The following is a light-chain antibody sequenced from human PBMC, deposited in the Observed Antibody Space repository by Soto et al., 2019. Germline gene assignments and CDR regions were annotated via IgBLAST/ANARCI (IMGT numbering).Light chain of an antibody. CDR2: EVV. J-gene: IGLJ1*01. CDR3: KSYAGSNTYV. CDR1: KNDIGVYDF. V-gene: IGLV2-8*01. Sequence: LTQPPSASGSPGQSVTISCTGTKNDIGVYDFVSWYQHHPGKAPRLIIYEVVQRPSGVPDRSSGSKSGNTASLTVSGLQAADEADYFCKSYAGSNTYVFGSGTKVTVL.